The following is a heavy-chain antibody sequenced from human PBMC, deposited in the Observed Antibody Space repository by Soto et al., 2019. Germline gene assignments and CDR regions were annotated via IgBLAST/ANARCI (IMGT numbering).Heavy chain of an antibody. CDR2: IYYSGST. D-gene: IGHD1-26*01. Sequence: SETLSLTCTVSGGSISSYYWSWIRQPPGKGLEWIGYIYYSGSTNYNPSLKSRVTISVDTSKNQFSLRLSSVTAADTAVYYCARHYIEGAYRYFDNWGQGTLVTVPQ. V-gene: IGHV4-59*08. J-gene: IGHJ4*02. CDR1: GGSISSYY. CDR3: ARHYIEGAYRYFDN.